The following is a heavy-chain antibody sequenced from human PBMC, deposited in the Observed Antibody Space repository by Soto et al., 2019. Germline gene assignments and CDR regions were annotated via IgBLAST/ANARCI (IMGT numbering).Heavy chain of an antibody. CDR1: GFTFSSYA. CDR3: ASTYALKRKAGTINFPPYFDY. D-gene: IGHD1-7*01. V-gene: IGHV3-23*01. Sequence: PGGSLRLSCAASGFTFSSYAMSWVRQAPGKGLEWVSAISGSGGSTYYADSVKGRFTISRDNSKNTLYLQMNSLRAEDTAVYYCASTYALKRKAGTINFPPYFDYWGQGTLVTVS. J-gene: IGHJ4*02. CDR2: ISGSGGST.